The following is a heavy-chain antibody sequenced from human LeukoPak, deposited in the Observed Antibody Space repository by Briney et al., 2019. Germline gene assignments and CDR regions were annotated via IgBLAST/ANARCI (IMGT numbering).Heavy chain of an antibody. CDR2: ISSSGYII. CDR1: GFNFNDYN. Sequence: GGSLRLSCAASGFNFNDYNMNWVRQVPGKGLEWVSHISSSGYIIFYADSVKGRFTISRDNAKTSLYLQMSSLRAEDTAVFYCARHLSGVTGYTYGRGIDYWGQGTLVTVSS. J-gene: IGHJ4*02. D-gene: IGHD5-18*01. V-gene: IGHV3-48*04. CDR3: ARHLSGVTGYTYGRGIDY.